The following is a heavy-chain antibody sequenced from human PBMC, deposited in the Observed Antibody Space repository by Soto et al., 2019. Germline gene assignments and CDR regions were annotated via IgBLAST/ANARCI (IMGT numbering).Heavy chain of an antibody. Sequence: SVKVSCKASGGTFSSYRFNWVRQARGQGLEWLGGIVPIYRTADYAQKFQGRVTITADESTRTVYLELSSLKSQDTALYYCARDSGAKLSSSWGQGTLVTVS. D-gene: IGHD6-13*01. J-gene: IGHJ4*02. V-gene: IGHV1-69*13. CDR2: IVPIYRTA. CDR1: GGTFSSYR. CDR3: ARDSGAKLSSS.